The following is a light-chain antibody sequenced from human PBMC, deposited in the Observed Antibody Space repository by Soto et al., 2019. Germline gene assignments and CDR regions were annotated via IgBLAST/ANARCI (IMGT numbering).Light chain of an antibody. Sequence: EIVMTQSPATLSVSPGERATLSCRASQSVSSNLAWYQQKPGQAPRLLIYGTSNRATGIPDRFSGGGSGTEFTLTISSLQSEDFAVYYCQQYNNWPPPTFGQGTRLEI. V-gene: IGKV3-15*01. CDR3: QQYNNWPPPT. CDR2: GTS. CDR1: QSVSSN. J-gene: IGKJ5*01.